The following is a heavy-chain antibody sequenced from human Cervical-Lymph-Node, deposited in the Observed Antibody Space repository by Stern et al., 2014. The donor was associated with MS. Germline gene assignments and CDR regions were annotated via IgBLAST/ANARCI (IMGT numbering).Heavy chain of an antibody. V-gene: IGHV1-46*02. CDR3: ARDAHGDSFDY. CDR1: GYTFNRYY. D-gene: IGHD4-17*01. J-gene: IGHJ4*02. Sequence: QVQLVQSGAEVKKPGASVKVSCEASGYTFNRYYMHWVRQAPGQGLEWMGMIKPSGGSTKYAQKFHGRVTMTSSTSTSTVYMELNSLRSDDTATYYCARDAHGDSFDYWGQGTLVTVSS. CDR2: IKPSGGST.